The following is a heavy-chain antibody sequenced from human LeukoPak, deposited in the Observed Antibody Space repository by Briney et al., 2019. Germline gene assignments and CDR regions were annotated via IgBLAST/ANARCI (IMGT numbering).Heavy chain of an antibody. CDR1: GFTFSSYW. CDR3: ARGRYYDFWSGYPTGMDV. V-gene: IGHV3-7*01. D-gene: IGHD3-3*01. Sequence: PGGSLRLSCAASGFTFSSYWMSWVRQAPGKGLEWVANIKQDGSEKYYVDSVKGRFTISRDNAKNSLYLQMNSLRAEDTAVYYCARGRYYDFWSGYPTGMDVWGQGTTVTVSS. J-gene: IGHJ6*02. CDR2: IKQDGSEK.